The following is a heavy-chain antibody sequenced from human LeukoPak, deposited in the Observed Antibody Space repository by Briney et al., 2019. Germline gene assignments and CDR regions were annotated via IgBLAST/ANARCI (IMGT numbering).Heavy chain of an antibody. CDR1: GVSISSGDYY. V-gene: IGHV4-30-4*01. CDR2: IYYSGST. D-gene: IGHD3-3*01. CDR3: AREGITIFGVVITNGMDV. Sequence: PSETLSLTCTVSGVSISSGDYYWSWIRQPPGKGLEWIGYIYYSGSTYYNPSLKSRVTISVDTSKNQFSLKLSSVTAADTAVYYCAREGITIFGVVITNGMDVWGQGTTVTVSS. J-gene: IGHJ6*02.